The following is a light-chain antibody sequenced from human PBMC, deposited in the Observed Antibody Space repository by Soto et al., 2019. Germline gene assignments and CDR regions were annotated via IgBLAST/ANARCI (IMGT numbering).Light chain of an antibody. J-gene: IGKJ4*01. CDR3: QQLNSYPLT. V-gene: IGKV1-9*01. Sequence: DIQLTQSPSFLSASVGDRVTITCRASQGISSTYLAWYQQTPGKAPKILIYAASTLQSGVPSRFSGRGSGTDFTLTISSLQPEDFETYYCQQLNSYPLTVGGGTKVDIK. CDR2: AAS. CDR1: QGISSTY.